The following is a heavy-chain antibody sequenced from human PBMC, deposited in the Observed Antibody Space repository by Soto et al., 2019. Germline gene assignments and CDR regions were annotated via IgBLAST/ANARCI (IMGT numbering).Heavy chain of an antibody. Sequence: GGSLRLSCAASGFSFSSYAMSWVRQAPGKGLEWVSSISGSGGSTYNADSVKGRFTISRDKSKNTLYLQMNSLRAEDTAVYYCAKTPLWFGEILRYGMDVWGQGTTVTVSS. CDR3: AKTPLWFGEILRYGMDV. V-gene: IGHV3-23*01. J-gene: IGHJ6*02. CDR1: GFSFSSYA. D-gene: IGHD3-10*01. CDR2: ISGSGGST.